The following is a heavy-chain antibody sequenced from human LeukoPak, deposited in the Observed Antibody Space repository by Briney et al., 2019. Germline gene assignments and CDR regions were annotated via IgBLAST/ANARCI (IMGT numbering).Heavy chain of an antibody. V-gene: IGHV3-30-3*01. CDR2: ISYDGSNK. J-gene: IGHJ4*02. Sequence: GGSLRLSCAASGFTFSSYAMHWVRQAPGKGLEWVAVISYDGSNKYYADSVKGRFTISRDNSKNTLYLQMNSLRAEDTAVYYCARVPSLGSSRGYFDYWGQGTLVTVCS. CDR3: ARVPSLGSSRGYFDY. D-gene: IGHD6-6*01. CDR1: GFTFSSYA.